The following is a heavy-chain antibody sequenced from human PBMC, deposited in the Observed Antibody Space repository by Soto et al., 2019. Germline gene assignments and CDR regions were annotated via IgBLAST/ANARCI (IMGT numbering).Heavy chain of an antibody. CDR3: ARDNTPAWELLPAVYGMDV. V-gene: IGHV3-7*05. J-gene: IGHJ6*02. Sequence: SGFTFSSYWMSWVRQAPGKGLEWVANIKQDGSEKYYVDSVKGRFTISRDNAKNSLYLQMNSLRAEDTAVYYCARDNTPAWELLPAVYGMDVWGQGTTVTVSS. CDR2: IKQDGSEK. D-gene: IGHD1-26*01. CDR1: GFTFSSYW.